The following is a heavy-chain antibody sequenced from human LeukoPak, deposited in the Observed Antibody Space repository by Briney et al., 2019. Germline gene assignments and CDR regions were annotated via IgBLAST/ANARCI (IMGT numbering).Heavy chain of an antibody. CDR2: ISSSGSTI. V-gene: IGHV3-48*01. Sequence: GGSLRLSCAASGFTFSRCNMNWVRQAPGKGLEWVSYISSSGSTIYNADSVEGRFTISRDNAKNSLFLQMNSLRAEDTAVYYCAREGDYWSGYYAYFDYWGQGTLVTVSS. CDR3: AREGDYWSGYYAYFDY. J-gene: IGHJ4*02. D-gene: IGHD3-3*01. CDR1: GFTFSRCN.